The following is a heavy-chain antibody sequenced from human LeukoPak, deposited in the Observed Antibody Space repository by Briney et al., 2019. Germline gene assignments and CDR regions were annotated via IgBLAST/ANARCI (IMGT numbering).Heavy chain of an antibody. D-gene: IGHD3-10*01. CDR1: GGSFSGYY. CDR2: INHSGST. Sequence: SETLSLTCAVYGGSFSGYYWSWIRQPPGKGLEWIGEINHSGSTNYNPSLKSRVTISVDTSKNQFSLNLRSVTAADTAVYYCAKVAKYYYGPETYFFFEHWGQGTLVTVSS. V-gene: IGHV4-34*01. J-gene: IGHJ4*02. CDR3: AKVAKYYYGPETYFFFEH.